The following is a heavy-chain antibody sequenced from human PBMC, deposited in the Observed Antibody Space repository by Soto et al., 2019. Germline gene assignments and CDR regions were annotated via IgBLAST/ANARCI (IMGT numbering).Heavy chain of an antibody. V-gene: IGHV4-4*02. J-gene: IGHJ6*02. CDR3: ASRMVATSMDYYYYGMDG. CDR2: IYHSGST. Sequence: PSETLSLSCAVSGGSISSSNCWSWVRQPPGKGLEWIGEIYHSGSTNYNPSLKSRVTISVDKSKNQFSLKLISVTAADTAVYYCASRMVATSMDYYYYGMDGWGQGTTVTFCS. D-gene: IGHD5-12*01. CDR1: GGSISSSNC.